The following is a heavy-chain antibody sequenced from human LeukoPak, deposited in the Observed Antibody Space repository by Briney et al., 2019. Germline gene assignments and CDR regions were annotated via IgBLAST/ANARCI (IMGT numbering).Heavy chain of an antibody. J-gene: IGHJ3*02. CDR1: GFTFSSYS. CDR3: AKDLGQFAFDI. V-gene: IGHV3-48*01. Sequence: GGSLRLSCAASGFTFSSYSMNWVRQAPGKGLEWVSYISSSSSTIYYADSVKGRFTISRDNSKNTLYLQMNSLRAEDTAVYYCAKDLGQFAFDIWGQGTMVTVSS. CDR2: ISSSSSTI.